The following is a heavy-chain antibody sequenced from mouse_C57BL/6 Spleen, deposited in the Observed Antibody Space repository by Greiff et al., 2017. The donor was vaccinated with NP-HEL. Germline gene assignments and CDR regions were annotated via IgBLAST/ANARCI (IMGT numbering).Heavy chain of an antibody. CDR1: GYTFTSYD. CDR2: IYPRDGST. V-gene: IGHV1-85*01. CDR3: ARRYDYDVNAMDY. J-gene: IGHJ4*01. Sequence: VQLQQSGPELVKPGASVKLSCKASGYTFTSYDINWVKQRPGQGLEWIGWIYPRDGSTKYNEKFKGKATLTVDTSSSTAYMELHSLTSEDSAVYFCARRYDYDVNAMDYWGQGTSVTVSS. D-gene: IGHD2-4*01.